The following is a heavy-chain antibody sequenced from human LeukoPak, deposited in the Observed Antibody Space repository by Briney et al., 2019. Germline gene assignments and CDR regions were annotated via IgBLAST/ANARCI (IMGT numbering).Heavy chain of an antibody. CDR2: IKKDGSEK. J-gene: IGHJ5*02. Sequence: GGSLRLSCAASGFAFNSYWMSWVRQAPGKGLEWVANIKKDGSEKNYVDSVKGRFTISRDNAKNSLYLQMDSLRAEDTAVYYCARFISLGAWGQGTLVTVSS. V-gene: IGHV3-7*01. CDR3: ARFISLGA. CDR1: GFAFNSYW. D-gene: IGHD3-16*01.